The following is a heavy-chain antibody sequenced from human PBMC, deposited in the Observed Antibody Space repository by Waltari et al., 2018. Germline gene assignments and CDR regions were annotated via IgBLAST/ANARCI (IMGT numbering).Heavy chain of an antibody. Sequence: EEQLVESGGDLVQPGGSLRLSCAASGFSFSNYWMTWVRQAPGKGWEWVANIKEDGSETHYGVSMKGRFTISRDNAKNSLYLQMNSLRVDDTAVYYCARGRMLTGMDVWGQGTTVTVSS. CDR2: IKEDGSET. V-gene: IGHV3-7*01. CDR1: GFSFSNYW. CDR3: ARGRMLTGMDV. J-gene: IGHJ6*02. D-gene: IGHD3-10*02.